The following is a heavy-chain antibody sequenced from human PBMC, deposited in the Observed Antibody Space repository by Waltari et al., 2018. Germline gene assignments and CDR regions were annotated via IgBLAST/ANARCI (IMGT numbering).Heavy chain of an antibody. Sequence: QVQLQQWGAGLLKPSETLSLTCAVYGGSFSGYYWSWIRQPPGKGLEWIGEINHSGSTNYNPALKSRVTISVDMSKNQFSLKLSSVTAADTAVYYCARGRQQLVLGNWFDPWGQGTLVTVSS. V-gene: IGHV4-34*01. J-gene: IGHJ5*02. CDR2: INHSGST. CDR3: ARGRQQLVLGNWFDP. CDR1: GGSFSGYY. D-gene: IGHD6-13*01.